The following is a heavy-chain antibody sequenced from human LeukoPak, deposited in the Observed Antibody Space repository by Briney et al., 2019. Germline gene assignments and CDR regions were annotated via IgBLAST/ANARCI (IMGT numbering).Heavy chain of an antibody. D-gene: IGHD6-19*01. CDR2: ISHDGRAE. J-gene: IGHJ5*02. Sequence: AGTSLRLSCAVSGFTIGNHGMHWVRQAAGKGLEWVAMISHDGRAEYYRDSVKGRLTISRDNSNNMLYLQMNSLRVEDTAVYYCAKDWGSSDWYNYFDPWGQGTLVTVSS. CDR1: GFTIGNHG. V-gene: IGHV3-30*18. CDR3: AKDWGSSDWYNYFDP.